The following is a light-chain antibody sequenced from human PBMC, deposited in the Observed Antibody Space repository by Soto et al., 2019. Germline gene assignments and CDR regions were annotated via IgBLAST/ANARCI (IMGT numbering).Light chain of an antibody. V-gene: IGKV3-15*01. Sequence: EVVMTQSPAILSVSPGERVTLSCRASQSVNNNLAWYQQQPGQAPRLLIYDTSSRATGVPARFSGSGSGTEFTLTISSLKAEHVAGYYCQQYKDRPQLTFGAGIKVDI. CDR3: QQYKDRPQLT. CDR1: QSVNNN. J-gene: IGKJ4*01. CDR2: DTS.